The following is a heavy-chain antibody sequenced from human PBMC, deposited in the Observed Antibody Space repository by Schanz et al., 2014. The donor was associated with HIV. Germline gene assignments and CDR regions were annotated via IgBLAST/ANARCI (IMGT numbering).Heavy chain of an antibody. Sequence: EVQLVESGGGLVQPGRSLRLSCAASGFSFDDYAMHWVRQAPGKGLEWVSGISWNSGSIGYADSVKGRFTISRDNAKNSLYLQMNSLRAEDTALYFCAKSEGSLWVGELPSGFDLWGRGIVVTVSS. CDR1: GFSFDDYA. CDR3: AKSEGSLWVGELPSGFDL. CDR2: ISWNSGSI. D-gene: IGHD3-10*01. V-gene: IGHV3-9*01. J-gene: IGHJ2*01.